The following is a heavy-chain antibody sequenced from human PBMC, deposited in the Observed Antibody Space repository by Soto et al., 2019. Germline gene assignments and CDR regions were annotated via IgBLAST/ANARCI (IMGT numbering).Heavy chain of an antibody. Sequence: GASVKVSCKASGYTFTSYGISWVRQAPGQGLEWMGWISAYNGNTNYAQKLQGRVTMTTDTSTSTAYMELRSLRSDDTAVYYCAREGTIIAVAGALNAFXIWGQGTMVTVSS. CDR3: AREGTIIAVAGALNAFXI. V-gene: IGHV1-18*01. CDR2: ISAYNGNT. J-gene: IGHJ3*02. D-gene: IGHD6-19*01. CDR1: GYTFTSYG.